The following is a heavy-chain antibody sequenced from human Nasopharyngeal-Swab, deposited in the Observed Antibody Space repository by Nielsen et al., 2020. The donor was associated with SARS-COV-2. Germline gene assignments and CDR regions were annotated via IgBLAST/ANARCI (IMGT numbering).Heavy chain of an antibody. CDR2: IYYSGGT. CDR3: ARSSVVVPPANNWFDP. J-gene: IGHJ5*02. CDR1: GGSISSGGYY. Sequence: SENLSLTGTGSGGSISSGGYYWSWSRQHQGKGLEWIGYIYYSGGTYYNPSLKSRVTISVDTSKNQFSLKLSSVTAAYTAVYYCARSSVVVPPANNWFDPWGQGTLVTVSS. V-gene: IGHV4-31*03. D-gene: IGHD2-2*01.